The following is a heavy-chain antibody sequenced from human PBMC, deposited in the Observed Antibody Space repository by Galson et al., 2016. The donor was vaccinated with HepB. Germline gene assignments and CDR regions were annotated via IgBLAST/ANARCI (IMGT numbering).Heavy chain of an antibody. J-gene: IGHJ6*02. V-gene: IGHV3-11*06. Sequence: SLRLSCAASGFTFSDYYMSWIRQAPGRGLEWVSHITTTRGYTNYADSVKGRFTISRDNAKNSLYLQMNSLSAEDTAVYYCARDHPPLGSHYYYYGMDVWGQGTTVTVSS. D-gene: IGHD3-10*01. CDR1: GFTFSDYY. CDR2: ITTTRGYT. CDR3: ARDHPPLGSHYYYYGMDV.